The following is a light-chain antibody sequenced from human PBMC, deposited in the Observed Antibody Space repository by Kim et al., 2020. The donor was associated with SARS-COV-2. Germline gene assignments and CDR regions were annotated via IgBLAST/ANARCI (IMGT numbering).Light chain of an antibody. J-gene: IGKJ4*01. Sequence: EIVLTQSPSPLSFSPGERATLSCRASQRFNSYLAWYQQKPGQATRLLIYDASNRATGIPARFSGSGSGTDFTLTISSLEPEDFAVYYCQLRTNWPPALTFGGGTKLEIK. CDR2: DAS. CDR3: QLRTNWPPALT. V-gene: IGKV3-11*01. CDR1: QRFNSY.